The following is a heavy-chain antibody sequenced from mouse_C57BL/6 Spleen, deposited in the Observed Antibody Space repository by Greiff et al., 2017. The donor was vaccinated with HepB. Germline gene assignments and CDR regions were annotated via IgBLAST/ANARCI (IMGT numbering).Heavy chain of an antibody. CDR2: IDPSDSYT. J-gene: IGHJ1*03. V-gene: IGHV1-50*01. D-gene: IGHD1-1*01. CDR3: AREDLSL. Sequence: QVQLQQPGAELVKPGASVKLSCKASGYTFTSYWMQWVNQRPGQGLEWIGEIDPSDSYTNYNQKFKGKATLTVDTSSSTAYMQLSSLTSEDSAVYYCAREDLSLWGTGTTVTVSS. CDR1: GYTFTSYW.